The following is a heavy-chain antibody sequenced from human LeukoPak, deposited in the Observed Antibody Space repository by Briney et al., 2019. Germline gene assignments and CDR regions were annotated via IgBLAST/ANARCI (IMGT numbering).Heavy chain of an antibody. D-gene: IGHD3-22*01. CDR1: GYTFTSYD. J-gene: IGHJ4*02. Sequence: ASVKVSCKASGYTFTSYDINWVRQATGQGLEWMGWMNPNSGNTGYAQKFQGRVTMTRNTSISTAYMELSSLRSEDTAVYYCARGERYYYVSSGNYYFDYWGQGTLVTVSS. CDR3: ARGERYYYVSSGNYYFDY. V-gene: IGHV1-8*01. CDR2: MNPNSGNT.